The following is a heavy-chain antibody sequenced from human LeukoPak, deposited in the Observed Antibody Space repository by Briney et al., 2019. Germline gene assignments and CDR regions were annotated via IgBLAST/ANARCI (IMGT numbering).Heavy chain of an antibody. CDR3: ARPHLVDTAMVDY. J-gene: IGHJ4*02. Sequence: ASVEVSCKASGYTFTGYYMHWVRQAPGQGLEWMGWINPNSGGTNYAQKFQGRVTMTRDTSISTAYMELSRLRSDDTAVYYCARPHLVDTAMVDYWGQGTLVTVSS. CDR2: INPNSGGT. D-gene: IGHD5-18*01. V-gene: IGHV1-2*02. CDR1: GYTFTGYY.